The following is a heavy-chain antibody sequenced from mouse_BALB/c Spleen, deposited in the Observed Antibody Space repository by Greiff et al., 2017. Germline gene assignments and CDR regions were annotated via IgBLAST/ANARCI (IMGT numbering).Heavy chain of an antibody. J-gene: IGHJ4*01. CDR1: GFTFSNYW. V-gene: IGHV6-6*02. Sequence: EVKVEESGGGLVQPGGSMKLSCVASGFTFSNYWMNWVRQSPEKGLEWVAEIRLKSNNYATHYAESVKGRFTISRDDSKSSVYLQMNNLRAEDTGIYYCTRATPGAMDYWGQGTSVTVSS. D-gene: IGHD1-1*01. CDR2: IRLKSNNYAT. CDR3: TRATPGAMDY.